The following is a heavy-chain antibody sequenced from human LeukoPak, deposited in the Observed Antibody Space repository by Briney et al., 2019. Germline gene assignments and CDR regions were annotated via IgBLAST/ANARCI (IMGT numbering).Heavy chain of an antibody. V-gene: IGHV1-8*03. CDR3: ARRGLVAGIYDLVYGFDI. Sequence: ASVKVSCKADGYSFTSFHINWVRQAPGQGPEWMGCMNPGTGSTGFAQKFQGRLTISQSSSIDTVYMELNSLTSEDTAVYYCARRGLVAGIYDLVYGFDIWGQGTMVTVSS. D-gene: IGHD3/OR15-3a*01. J-gene: IGHJ3*02. CDR2: MNPGTGST. CDR1: GYSFTSFH.